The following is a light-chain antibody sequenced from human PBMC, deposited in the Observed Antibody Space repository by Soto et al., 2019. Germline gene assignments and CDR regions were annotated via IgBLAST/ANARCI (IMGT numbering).Light chain of an antibody. Sequence: DIQMTQSPSSVSASVGDRVTITCRASQDISSWLAWYQHKPGKAPSLLIYAASSLQSGVPSRFRGSGSGTDFALTIAGLESEDFATYYCQQAYSFPLTFGGGTKVEIK. CDR2: AAS. J-gene: IGKJ4*01. CDR3: QQAYSFPLT. V-gene: IGKV1D-12*01. CDR1: QDISSW.